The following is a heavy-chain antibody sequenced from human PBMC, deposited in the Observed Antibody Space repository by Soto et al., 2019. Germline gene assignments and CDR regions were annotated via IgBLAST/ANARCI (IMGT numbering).Heavy chain of an antibody. J-gene: IGHJ4*02. V-gene: IGHV3-11*01. CDR1: GFRFSDHY. D-gene: IGHD3-10*01. CDR2: ISGDGTTT. Sequence: GGSRRLSCAASGFRFSDHYMTWIRQAPGKGLEWVSKISGDGTTTYYADSVKGRFTVSRDNAENSVYLQMNSLRAEDTAVYYCASDPYYYASGFWGQGTLVTVSS. CDR3: ASDPYYYASGF.